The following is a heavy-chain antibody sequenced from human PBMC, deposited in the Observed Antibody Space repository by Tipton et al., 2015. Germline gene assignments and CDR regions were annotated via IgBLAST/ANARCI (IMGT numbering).Heavy chain of an antibody. Sequence: SLRLSCAASGFTFSSYWMYWVRQAPGKGLVWVSRINDDGSSTGYAESAKGRFTISRDNAKNTLYLQMNSLRAEDTAVYYCARDGKVAALDFWGQGTLVTVSS. CDR1: GFTFSSYW. V-gene: IGHV3-74*01. J-gene: IGHJ4*02. CDR3: ARDGKVAALDF. CDR2: INDDGSST. D-gene: IGHD2-15*01.